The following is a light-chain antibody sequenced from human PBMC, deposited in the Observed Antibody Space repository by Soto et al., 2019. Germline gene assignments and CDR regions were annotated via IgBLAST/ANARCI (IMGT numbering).Light chain of an antibody. Sequence: DIQMTQPPSTLSASVGDRVTITCRASQNINDWLAWYQQKPGKAPRLLIYKASTLESGVPSRFSGSGFGTEFTLTISSLQPDDFATYYCQQYNTYSFTFGPGAKVDIK. CDR2: KAS. CDR3: QQYNTYSFT. V-gene: IGKV1-5*03. J-gene: IGKJ3*01. CDR1: QNINDW.